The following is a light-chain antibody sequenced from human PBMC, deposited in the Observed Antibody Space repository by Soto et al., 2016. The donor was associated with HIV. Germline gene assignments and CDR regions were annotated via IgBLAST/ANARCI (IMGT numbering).Light chain of an antibody. J-gene: IGLJ2*01. CDR3: QVWDSSSGHSVV. CDR2: DDS. CDR1: NIGSKS. V-gene: IGLV3-21*03. Sequence: SYVLTQPPSVSVAPGTTASITCGGNNIGSKSVHWYRQRPGQAPVLVVHDDSDRPSGIPERLSGSNSGNTATLTISRVEVGDEADYYCQVWDSSSGHSVVIGGGTKLTVL.